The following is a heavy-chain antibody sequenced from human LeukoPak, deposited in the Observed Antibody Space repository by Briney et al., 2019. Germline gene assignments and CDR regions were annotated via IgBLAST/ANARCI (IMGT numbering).Heavy chain of an antibody. D-gene: IGHD6-19*01. V-gene: IGHV3-21*01. J-gene: IGHJ6*02. Sequence: KPGGSLRLSCAASGFTFSSYSMNWVRQAPVKGLEWVSSTSSSSSYIYYADSVKGRFTISRDNAKNSLYLQMNSLRAEDTAVYYCARSAGSGWYRAPYYYYGMDVWGQGTTVTVSS. CDR2: TSSSSSYI. CDR1: GFTFSSYS. CDR3: ARSAGSGWYRAPYYYYGMDV.